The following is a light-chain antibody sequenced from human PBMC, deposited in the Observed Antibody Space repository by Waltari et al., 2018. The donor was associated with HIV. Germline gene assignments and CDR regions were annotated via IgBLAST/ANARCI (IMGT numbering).Light chain of an antibody. CDR3: SSYAGGHTWV. CDR2: EVT. J-gene: IGLJ3*02. CDR1: SRDLGNYNL. V-gene: IGLV2-23*02. Sequence: QSALTQPASLSGSPGQSIVISCTGTSRDLGNYNLVSWYQHHPGKVPSLMIYEVTNRASGVSSRFSGSKSANTASLMISGLQAEDEGNYYCSSYAGGHTWVFGGGTKLTVL.